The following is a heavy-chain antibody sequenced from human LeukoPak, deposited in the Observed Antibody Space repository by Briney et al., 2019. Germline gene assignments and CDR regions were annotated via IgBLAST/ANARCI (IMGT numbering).Heavy chain of an antibody. CDR1: GFTFSSYS. CDR2: ISSSSSYI. CDR3: ARDPHTYDSSGYYLGTDY. D-gene: IGHD3-22*01. J-gene: IGHJ4*02. V-gene: IGHV3-21*01. Sequence: GSLRLSCAASGFTFSSYSMNWVRQAPGKGLEWVSSISSSSSYIYYADSVKGRFTISRDNAKNSLYLQMNSLRAEDTAVYYCARDPHTYDSSGYYLGTDYWGQGTLVTVSS.